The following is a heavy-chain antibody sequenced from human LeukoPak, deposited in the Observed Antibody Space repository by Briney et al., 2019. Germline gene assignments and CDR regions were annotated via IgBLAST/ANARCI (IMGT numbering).Heavy chain of an antibody. Sequence: SDTLSLTCTVSGGSISSYYWSWIRQPPGKGLEWIGYIYYSGSTNYNPSLKRRVTISVDTSKNQFSLKLSSVTAADTAVYYCARDSIEYSSSPGSFDYWGQGTLVTVSS. D-gene: IGHD6-6*01. V-gene: IGHV4-59*01. CDR2: IYYSGST. CDR3: ARDSIEYSSSPGSFDY. J-gene: IGHJ4*02. CDR1: GGSISSYY.